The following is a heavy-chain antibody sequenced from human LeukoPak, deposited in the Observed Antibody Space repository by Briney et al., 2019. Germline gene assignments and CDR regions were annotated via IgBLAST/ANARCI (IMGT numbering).Heavy chain of an antibody. CDR2: ISYDGSNK. J-gene: IGHJ2*01. CDR3: AKFRAPGGWYFDL. D-gene: IGHD3-16*01. CDR1: GFTFSSYG. V-gene: IGHV3-30*18. Sequence: PGGSLRLSCAASGFTFSSYGMHWVRQAPGKGLEWVAVISYDGSNKYYADSVKGRFTISRDNSKNTLYLQMNSLRAEDTAVYYCAKFRAPGGWYFDLWGRGTLVTVSS.